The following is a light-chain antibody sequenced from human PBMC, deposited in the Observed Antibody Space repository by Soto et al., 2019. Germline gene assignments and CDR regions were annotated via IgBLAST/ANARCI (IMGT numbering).Light chain of an antibody. J-gene: IGLJ3*02. V-gene: IGLV2-8*01. Sequence: QSALTQPPSASGSPGQSVAISCTGTSSDVGGYNYVSWYQQHPGKAPKLMIYEVNKRPSGVPDRFSGSKSGNTASLTVSGLQAEDEADYYCSSYGGSSTWVFGKGTKLTVL. CDR1: SSDVGGYNY. CDR2: EVN. CDR3: SSYGGSSTWV.